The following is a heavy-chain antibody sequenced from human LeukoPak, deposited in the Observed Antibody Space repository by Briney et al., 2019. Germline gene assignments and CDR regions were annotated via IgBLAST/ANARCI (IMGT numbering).Heavy chain of an antibody. J-gene: IGHJ4*02. V-gene: IGHV1-46*01. CDR3: AAGQGWNPPGY. Sequence: ASVKVSCKASGYTFTSYYMHWVRQAPGQGLEWMGIINPSGGSTSYAQKFQGRVTITRDMSTSTAYMELSSLRSEDTAVYYCAAGQGWNPPGYWGQGTLVTVSS. CDR1: GYTFTSYY. CDR2: INPSGGST. D-gene: IGHD1-1*01.